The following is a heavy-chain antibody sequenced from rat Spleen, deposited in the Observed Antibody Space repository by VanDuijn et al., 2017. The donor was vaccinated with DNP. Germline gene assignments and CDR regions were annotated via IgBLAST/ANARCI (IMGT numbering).Heavy chain of an antibody. D-gene: IGHD1-1*01. CDR1: GFTFSDYY. J-gene: IGHJ3*01. Sequence: EVQLVESGGGLVQPGRSLKLSCAASGFTFSDYYMAWVRQAPTKGLEWVASITSSGDYTYYPDSVKGRFTISRETAKNTLYLQMNNLRSEDTATYYCTIYFYSGDNWFAYWGQGTLVTVSS. V-gene: IGHV5-25*01. CDR3: TIYFYSGDNWFAY. CDR2: ITSSGDYT.